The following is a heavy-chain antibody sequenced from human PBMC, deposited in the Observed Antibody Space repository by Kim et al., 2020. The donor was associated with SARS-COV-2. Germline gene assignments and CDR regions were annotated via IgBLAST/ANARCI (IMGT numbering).Heavy chain of an antibody. J-gene: IGHJ4*02. D-gene: IGHD6-13*01. V-gene: IGHV3-7*01. Sequence: GGSLRLSCVASGFTFSSYWMSWVRQAPGKGLEWVANIKQDGNEKYYVDSVKGRFTISRDNAKNSLYLQMNSLRAEDTAVYYCAKVSIAAPGSDYWGQGTLVTVSS. CDR3: AKVSIAAPGSDY. CDR2: IKQDGNEK. CDR1: GFTFSSYW.